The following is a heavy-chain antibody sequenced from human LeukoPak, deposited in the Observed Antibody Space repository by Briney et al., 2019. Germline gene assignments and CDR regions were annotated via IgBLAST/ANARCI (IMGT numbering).Heavy chain of an antibody. Sequence: SETLSLTCTVSGGSISSSSYYWGWIRQPPGKGLEWIGSIYYSGSTYYNPSLKSRVTISVDTSKNQFSLKLSSVTAADTAVYYCARLYPVGWLQFWGQGTLITVSS. D-gene: IGHD5-24*01. CDR1: GGSISSSSYY. V-gene: IGHV4-39*01. CDR3: ARLYPVGWLQF. J-gene: IGHJ4*02. CDR2: IYYSGST.